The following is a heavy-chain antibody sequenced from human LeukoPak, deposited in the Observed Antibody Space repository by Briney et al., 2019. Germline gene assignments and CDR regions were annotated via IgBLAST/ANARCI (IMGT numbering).Heavy chain of an antibody. J-gene: IGHJ2*01. V-gene: IGHV3-66*01. D-gene: IGHD3-10*01. CDR1: EFSVGSNY. Sequence: GGSLRLSCAASEFSVGSNYMTWVRQAPGKGPEWVSLIYSGGSTYYADSVKGRFTISRDNSKNTLYLQMNSLRAEDTAVYYCARTYSGSYWYFDLWGRGTLVTVSS. CDR3: ARTYSGSYWYFDL. CDR2: IYSGGST.